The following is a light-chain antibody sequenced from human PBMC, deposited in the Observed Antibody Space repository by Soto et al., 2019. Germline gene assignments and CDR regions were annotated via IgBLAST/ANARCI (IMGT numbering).Light chain of an antibody. J-gene: IGLJ1*01. CDR2: EVS. CDR3: SSHTSSRTYV. V-gene: IGLV2-14*01. CDR1: RSDVGGYNY. Sequence: QSALTQPASVSGSPGQSITISCTGTRSDVGGYNYVSWYQQHPGKAPKVMIYEVSNRPSGVSNRFSGSKSGNTASLTISGLQAEDEADYYCSSHTSSRTYVFGTGTKVTVL.